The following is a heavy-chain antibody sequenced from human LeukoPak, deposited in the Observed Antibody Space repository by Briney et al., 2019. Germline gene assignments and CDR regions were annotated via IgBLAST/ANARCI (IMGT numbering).Heavy chain of an antibody. D-gene: IGHD3-22*01. CDR1: GGSISSYY. V-gene: IGHV4-59*01. Sequence: PSETLSLTCTVSGGSISSYYWSWIRQPPGRGLEWIGYIYYSGSTNYNLSLKRRLTISVYTSTDQFSLKLSSGTSADTAVYYCASPAHYYDSSGPAIWYYELWGRGTLVTVSS. CDR3: ASPAHYYDSSGPAIWYYEL. CDR2: IYYSGST. J-gene: IGHJ2*01.